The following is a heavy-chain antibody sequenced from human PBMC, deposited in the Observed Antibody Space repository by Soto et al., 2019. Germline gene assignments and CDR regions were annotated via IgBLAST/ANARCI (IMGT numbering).Heavy chain of an antibody. V-gene: IGHV3-23*01. J-gene: IGHJ6*02. CDR3: AKVDVVWELYYYYYGMDV. CDR2: ISGSAGST. Sequence: GGSLRLSCAASGFTFTSYAMSWVRQAPGKGLEWVSAISGSAGSTFYADSVKGRFTISRDNSKNTLYLQMNSLRAEDTAVYYCAKVDVVWELYYYYYGMDVWGQGTTVTVSS. D-gene: IGHD1-26*01. CDR1: GFTFTSYA.